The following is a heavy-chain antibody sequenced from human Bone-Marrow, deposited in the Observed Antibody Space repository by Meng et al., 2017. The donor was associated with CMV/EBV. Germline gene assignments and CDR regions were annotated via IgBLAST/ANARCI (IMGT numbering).Heavy chain of an antibody. V-gene: IGHV1-69*02. J-gene: IGHJ5*02. CDR3: VTHEDSNMLDH. Sequence: AVPVSCKASGGSFSSYTISWVRQAPGQGLEWMGRIIPILGIANYAQKFQGRVTITADKSTSTAYMELSSLSSEDTAVYYCVTHEDSNMLDHWGQGTLVTVSS. CDR2: IIPILGIA. D-gene: IGHD4-11*01. CDR1: GGSFSSYT.